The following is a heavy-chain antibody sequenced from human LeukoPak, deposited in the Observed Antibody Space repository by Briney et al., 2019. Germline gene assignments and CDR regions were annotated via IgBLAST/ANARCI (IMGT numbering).Heavy chain of an antibody. D-gene: IGHD6-13*01. CDR3: AKGNKAAAGSVWFDP. J-gene: IGHJ5*02. V-gene: IGHV3-23*01. CDR2: ISGSGGST. CDR1: GFTFSSYA. Sequence: GGSLRLSCAASGFTFSSYAMSWVRQAPGKGLEWVSAISGSGGSTYYADSVKGRFTISRDNSKNTLFLQMNSLRAEDTAVYYSAKGNKAAAGSVWFDPWGPGPLVTVSS.